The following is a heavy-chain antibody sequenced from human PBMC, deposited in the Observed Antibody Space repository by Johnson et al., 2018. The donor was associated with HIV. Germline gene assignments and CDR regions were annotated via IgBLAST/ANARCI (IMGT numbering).Heavy chain of an antibody. D-gene: IGHD3-22*01. CDR3: AREGSYYDSSGYLPLDAFDI. CDR2: ISWNSGSI. CDR1: GFTFDDYA. J-gene: IGHJ3*02. V-gene: IGHV3-9*01. Sequence: VQLVESGGGLVQPGRSLRLSCAASGFTFDDYAMHWVRQAPGKGLEWVSGISWNSGSIGYADSVKGRFTISRANAKNSLYLQMNSLRPEDTAVYYCAREGSYYDSSGYLPLDAFDIWGQGTMVTVSS.